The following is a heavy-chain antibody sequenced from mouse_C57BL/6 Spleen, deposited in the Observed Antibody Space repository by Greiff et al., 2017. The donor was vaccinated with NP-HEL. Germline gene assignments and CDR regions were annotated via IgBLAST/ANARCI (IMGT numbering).Heavy chain of an antibody. V-gene: IGHV5-17*01. CDR2: ISSGSSTI. Sequence: EVMLVESGGGLVKPGGSLKLSCAASGFTFSDYGMHWVRQAPEKGLEWVAYISSGSSTIYYADTVKGRFTISRDNAKNTLFLQMTSLRSEDTAMYYCASGDYDVGEFDYWGQGTTLTVSS. CDR3: ASGDYDVGEFDY. J-gene: IGHJ2*01. CDR1: GFTFSDYG. D-gene: IGHD2-4*01.